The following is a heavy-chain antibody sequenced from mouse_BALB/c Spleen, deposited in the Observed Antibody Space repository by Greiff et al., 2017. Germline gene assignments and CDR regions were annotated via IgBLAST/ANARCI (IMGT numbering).Heavy chain of an antibody. CDR2: IWSGGST. J-gene: IGHJ2*01. D-gene: IGHD1-1*01. CDR3: AREGLRWYFDY. Sequence: VQLQESGPGLVQPSQSLSITCTVSGFSLTSYGVHWVRQSPGKGLEWLGVIWSGGSTDYNAAFISRLSISKDNSKSQVFFKMNSLQANDTAIYYCAREGLRWYFDYWGQGTTLTVSS. V-gene: IGHV2-2*02. CDR1: GFSLTSYG.